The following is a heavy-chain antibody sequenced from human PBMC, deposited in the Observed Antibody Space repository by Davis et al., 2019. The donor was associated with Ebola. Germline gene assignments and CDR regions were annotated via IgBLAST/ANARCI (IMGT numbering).Heavy chain of an antibody. CDR3: ARTIFGVVMYFDY. CDR2: INHSGST. CDR1: GGSFSGHY. Sequence: SETLSLTCAVNGGSFSGHYWSWIRQPPGKGLEWIGEINHSGSTTYNPSLQSRVTISVDRSKNQFSLSLNSVTAADTAVYYCARTIFGVVMYFDYWGQGTLVTVSS. J-gene: IGHJ4*02. D-gene: IGHD3-3*01. V-gene: IGHV4-34*01.